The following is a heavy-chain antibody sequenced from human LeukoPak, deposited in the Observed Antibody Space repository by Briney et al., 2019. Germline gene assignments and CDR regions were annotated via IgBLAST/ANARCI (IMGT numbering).Heavy chain of an antibody. CDR2: ISDVSTHI. D-gene: IGHD6-6*01. CDR3: ARGGIAGRPVYDYYMDV. Sequence: GGSLRLSCAASGFTFSSYCMRWVRQAPGKGLEWVSSISDVSTHIYYADSVKGRFTISRDNVEKSAYLELSGLTAHDTAIYYCARGGIAGRPVYDYYMDVWGKGTMVTVSS. V-gene: IGHV3-21*01. J-gene: IGHJ6*03. CDR1: GFTFSSYC.